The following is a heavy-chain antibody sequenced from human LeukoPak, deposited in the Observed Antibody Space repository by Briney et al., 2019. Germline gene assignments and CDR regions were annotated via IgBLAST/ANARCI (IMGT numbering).Heavy chain of an antibody. CDR2: ISAYNGNT. J-gene: IGHJ4*02. D-gene: IGHD3-9*01. V-gene: IGHV1-18*01. CDR1: GYTFTSYG. CDR3: ARDDILTGYYNGLGIDY. Sequence: ASVKVSCKASGYTFTSYGISWVRQAPGQGLEWMGWISAYNGNTNYAQKLQGRVTMTTDTSTSTAYMGLRSLRSDDTDVYYCARDDILTGYYNGLGIDYWGQGTLVTVSS.